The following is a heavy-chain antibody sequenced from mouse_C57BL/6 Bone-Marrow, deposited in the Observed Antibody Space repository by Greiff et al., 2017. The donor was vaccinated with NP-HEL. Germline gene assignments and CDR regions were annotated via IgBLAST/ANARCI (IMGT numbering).Heavy chain of an antibody. V-gene: IGHV1-15*01. D-gene: IGHD4-1*01. CDR3: TRSTGY. Sequence: QVQLKESGAELVRPGASVTLSCKASGYTFTDYEMHWVKQTPVHGLEWIGAIDPETGGTAYNQKFKGKAILTADKSSSTAYMELRSLTSEDSAVYYCTRSTGYWGQGTTLTVSS. CDR2: IDPETGGT. J-gene: IGHJ2*01. CDR1: GYTFTDYE.